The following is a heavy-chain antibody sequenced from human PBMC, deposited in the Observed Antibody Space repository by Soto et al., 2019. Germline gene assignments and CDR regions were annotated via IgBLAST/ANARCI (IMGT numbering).Heavy chain of an antibody. CDR2: IYYSGST. V-gene: IGHV4-31*03. CDR1: GGSISSGGYY. CDR3: ARAFKAPPNWFDP. Sequence: QVQLQESGPGLVKPSQTLSLTCTVSGGSISSGGYYWSWIRQHPGKGLEWIGYIYYSGSTYYNPSLKSRVTISVVTSKNQFSLKLSSVTAADTAVYYCARAFKAPPNWFDPWGQGTLVTVSS. J-gene: IGHJ5*02.